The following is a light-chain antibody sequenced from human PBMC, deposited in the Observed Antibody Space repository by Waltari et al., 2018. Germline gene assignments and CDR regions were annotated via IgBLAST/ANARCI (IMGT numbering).Light chain of an antibody. J-gene: IGKJ4*01. CDR1: QNLNKW. CDR3: QQYNSYSLLT. Sequence: DIQMTQSPSTLSASVGDRFTITCRASQNLNKWLIWYQQKPGKAPKLLIYQASTLESGVPSRFSGSGSGTEFTLTISSLQPDDFATYYCQQYNSYSLLTFGGGTKVEIK. CDR2: QAS. V-gene: IGKV1-5*03.